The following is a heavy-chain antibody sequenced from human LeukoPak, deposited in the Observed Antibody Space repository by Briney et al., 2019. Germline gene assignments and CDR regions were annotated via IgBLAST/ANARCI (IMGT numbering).Heavy chain of an antibody. D-gene: IGHD3-10*01. J-gene: IGHJ6*02. V-gene: IGHV3-48*01. CDR2: ISRGGNTI. CDR3: AGAHAGGAYNYAMDV. CDR1: GFTFSSYT. Sequence: GGSLRLSCAASGFTFSSYTMNWVRQAPGKGLEWISYISRGGNTIYYADSVKSRFTISRDNAKNSLYLQMNSLRAEDTAMYYCAGAHAGGAYNYAMDVWGQGTTVTVSS.